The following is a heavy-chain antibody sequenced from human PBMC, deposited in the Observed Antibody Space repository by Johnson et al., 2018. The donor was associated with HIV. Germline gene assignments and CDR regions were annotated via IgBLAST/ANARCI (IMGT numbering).Heavy chain of an antibody. V-gene: IGHV3-30*02. Sequence: QVQLVESGGGLIQPGGSLRLSCAASGFTFSSYGMHWVRQAPGKGLEWVAFIRYDGSNKYYADSVKGRFTISRDNSKNTLYLPMDSLRPEDTAVYSCAKIWGDIGATGDAFDIWGQGTMVTVSS. J-gene: IGHJ3*02. D-gene: IGHD5-12*01. CDR2: IRYDGSNK. CDR3: AKIWGDIGATGDAFDI. CDR1: GFTFSSYG.